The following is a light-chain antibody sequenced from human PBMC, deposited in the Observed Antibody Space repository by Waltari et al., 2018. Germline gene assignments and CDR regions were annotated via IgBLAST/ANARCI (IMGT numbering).Light chain of an antibody. V-gene: IGKV1-5*03. Sequence: DIPMTQSPSTLSASVGDRVTITFRASQSISNWLAWYQQKPGKAPKLQIYKASTLESGVPSRFSGSGSGTEFTLTISSLQPDDFATYYCQQYNSYSLLTFGGGTKVEIK. CDR3: QQYNSYSLLT. CDR1: QSISNW. J-gene: IGKJ4*01. CDR2: KAS.